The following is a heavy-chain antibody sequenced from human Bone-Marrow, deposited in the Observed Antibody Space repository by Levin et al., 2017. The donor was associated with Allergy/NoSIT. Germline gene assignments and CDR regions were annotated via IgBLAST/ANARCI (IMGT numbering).Heavy chain of an antibody. CDR2: ISWNGGNP. Sequence: GGSLRLSCIGSGYNFIDYAMHWVRLVPGKGLEWVSGISWNGGNPAYADSVKGRFTISRDNAKKSLFLAMNSLRGDDRGLYFCAKVSPQTTVTLMRGDFFDCCGQGTLVTVAS. V-gene: IGHV3-9*01. J-gene: IGHJ4*02. D-gene: IGHD4-17*01. CDR1: GYNFIDYA. CDR3: AKVSPQTTVTLMRGDFFDC.